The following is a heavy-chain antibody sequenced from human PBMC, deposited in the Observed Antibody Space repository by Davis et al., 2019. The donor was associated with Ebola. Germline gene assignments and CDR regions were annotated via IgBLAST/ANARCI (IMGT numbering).Heavy chain of an antibody. Sequence: SETLSLTCAVYGGSFSGYYWSWIRQPPGKGLAWIGEINHSGSTNYNPSLKSRVTISVDTSKNQFSLKLSSVTAADTAVYYCARVDSSGQNWFDPWGQGTLVTVSS. V-gene: IGHV4-34*01. CDR2: INHSGST. CDR1: GGSFSGYY. J-gene: IGHJ5*02. D-gene: IGHD6-19*01. CDR3: ARVDSSGQNWFDP.